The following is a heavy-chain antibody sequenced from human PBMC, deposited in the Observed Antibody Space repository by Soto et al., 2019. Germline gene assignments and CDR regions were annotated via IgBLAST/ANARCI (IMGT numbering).Heavy chain of an antibody. V-gene: IGHV1-18*01. Sequence: QVHLVQSGAEVKKPGASVKVSCQASGYAFTTYGITWVRQAPGQGLEWMGWISAHNGNTNYAQKLQGRVTVTRDTSTXTAYMELRSLRSDXTAVYYCARGRYGDYWGQGALVTVSS. CDR1: GYAFTTYG. CDR3: ARGRYGDY. CDR2: ISAHNGNT. J-gene: IGHJ4*02. D-gene: IGHD1-1*01.